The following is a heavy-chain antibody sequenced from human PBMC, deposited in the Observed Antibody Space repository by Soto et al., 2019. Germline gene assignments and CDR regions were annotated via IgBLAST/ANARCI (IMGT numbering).Heavy chain of an antibody. Sequence: QVQLQESGPGLVKPSQTLSLTCTVSGGSISSGDYYWSWIRQPPGKGLEWIGYIYYSGSTYYNPSLTGRVTISVDSSKNQFSLRLRSVTAADTAVYFCAVAGGNSVSFDYWGQGTLVTVSS. CDR3: AVAGGNSVSFDY. CDR1: GGSISSGDYY. V-gene: IGHV4-30-4*01. D-gene: IGHD2-21*02. CDR2: IYYSGST. J-gene: IGHJ4*02.